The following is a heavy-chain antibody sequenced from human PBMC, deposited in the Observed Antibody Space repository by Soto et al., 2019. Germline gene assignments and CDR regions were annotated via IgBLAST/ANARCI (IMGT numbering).Heavy chain of an antibody. Sequence: PSETLSLTCSVSGLSFNDYYWTWIRQPPGKGLEWIGNIYYSGSTSYNPSVKSRLTISLDTSKNQFSLKLRSVTAADTAVYYCAGGAYTYAHPLDYWGQGTPVTVSS. CDR3: AGGAYTYAHPLDY. CDR1: GLSFNDYY. CDR2: IYYSGST. V-gene: IGHV4-59*01. D-gene: IGHD2-2*01. J-gene: IGHJ4*02.